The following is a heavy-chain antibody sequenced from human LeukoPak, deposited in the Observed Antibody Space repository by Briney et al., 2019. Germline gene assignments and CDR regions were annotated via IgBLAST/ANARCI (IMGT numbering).Heavy chain of an antibody. CDR2: IYHSGST. V-gene: IGHV4-59*12. CDR3: ARGPLGLRSSGWYGLDY. D-gene: IGHD6-19*01. CDR1: GGSISSYY. J-gene: IGHJ4*02. Sequence: SETLSLTCTVSGGSISSYYWSWIRQPPGKGLEWIGYIYHSGSTYYNPSLKSRVTISVDRSKNQFSLKLSSVTAADTAVYYCARGPLGLRSSGWYGLDYWGQGTLVTVSS.